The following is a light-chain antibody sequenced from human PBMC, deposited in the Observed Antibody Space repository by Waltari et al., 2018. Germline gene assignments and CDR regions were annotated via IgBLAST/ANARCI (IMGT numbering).Light chain of an antibody. CDR1: QSFRGS. V-gene: IGKV3-20*01. CDR3: QHYVRLPAT. Sequence: SCRASQSFRGSLAWYQQKAGQAPRLLIYGVSSRATGIPERFSGSGSGTDFSLTISRLEPEDFAVYYCQHYVRLPATFGQGTKVEIK. J-gene: IGKJ1*01. CDR2: GVS.